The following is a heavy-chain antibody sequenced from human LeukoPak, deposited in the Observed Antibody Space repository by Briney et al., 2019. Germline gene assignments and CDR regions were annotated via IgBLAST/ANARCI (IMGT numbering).Heavy chain of an antibody. V-gene: IGHV1-18*01. D-gene: IGHD3-9*01. J-gene: IGHJ5*02. CDR3: ARGPVLRYFDWLSKYNWFDP. CDR1: GYTFTSYG. CDR2: ISAYNGNT. Sequence: ASVKVSCKASGYTFTSYGISWVRQAPGQGLEWMGWISAYNGNTNYAQKFQGRVTMTTDTSTSTAYMELRSLRSDDTAVYYCARGPVLRYFDWLSKYNWFDPWGQGTLVTVSS.